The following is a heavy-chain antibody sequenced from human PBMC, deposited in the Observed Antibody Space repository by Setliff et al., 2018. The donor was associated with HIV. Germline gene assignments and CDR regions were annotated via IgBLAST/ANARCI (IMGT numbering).Heavy chain of an antibody. Sequence: PETLSLTCAVYGGSFSGYFWSWIRQSPGKGLQWIGEINHSGSTTYNPSLKSRVTISVDTSKNQFSLKLSAVTAADTALYYCARSGALATSTWSPFDYWGHGNQVTVSS. CDR1: GGSFSGYF. V-gene: IGHV4-34*01. J-gene: IGHJ4*01. CDR3: ARSGALATSTWSPFDY. CDR2: INHSGST. D-gene: IGHD6-19*01.